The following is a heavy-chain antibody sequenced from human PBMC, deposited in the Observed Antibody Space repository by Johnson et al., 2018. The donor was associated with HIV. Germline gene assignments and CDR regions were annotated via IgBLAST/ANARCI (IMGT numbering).Heavy chain of an antibody. J-gene: IGHJ3*02. D-gene: IGHD6-13*01. CDR2: IGWDGGSR. Sequence: VQLVESGGGLVQPGGSLRLSCAASGFTFSSYWMSWVRQAPGKGLEWVSLIGWDGGSRYYADSVKGRFTISRDTSKNTLYLPKNSLRAEDTAVYYCARGLGAAAGAFDILGQGTMVTVSS. CDR3: ARGLGAAAGAFDI. V-gene: IGHV3-23*04. CDR1: GFTFSSYW.